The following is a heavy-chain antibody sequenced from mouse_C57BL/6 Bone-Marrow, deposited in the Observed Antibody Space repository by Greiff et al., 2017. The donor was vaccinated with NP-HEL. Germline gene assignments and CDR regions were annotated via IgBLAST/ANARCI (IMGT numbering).Heavy chain of an antibody. D-gene: IGHD2-2*01. CDR2: IDPSDSYT. Sequence: QVQLQQPGAELVRPGTSVKLSCKASGYTFTSYWMHWVKQRPGQGLEWIGVIDPSDSYTNYNQKFKGKATLTVDTSSSTAYMQLSSLTSEDSAVYYGARVTGYDGDWFAYWGQGTLVTVSA. CDR3: ARVTGYDGDWFAY. V-gene: IGHV1-59*01. J-gene: IGHJ3*01. CDR1: GYTFTSYW.